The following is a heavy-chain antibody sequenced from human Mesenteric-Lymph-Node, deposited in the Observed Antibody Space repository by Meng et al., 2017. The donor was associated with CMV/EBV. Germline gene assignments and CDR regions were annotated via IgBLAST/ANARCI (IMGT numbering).Heavy chain of an antibody. CDR2: IWYDGSNK. J-gene: IGHJ4*02. CDR3: AKHSGYDPYYFDY. D-gene: IGHD5-12*01. CDR1: GFTFSSYG. V-gene: IGHV3-33*03. Sequence: GESLKISCAASGFTFSSYGMHWVRQAPGKGLEWVAVIWYDGSNKYYADSVKGRFTISRDNSKNTLHLQMNSLRAEDTAVYYCAKHSGYDPYYFDYWGQGTLVTVSS.